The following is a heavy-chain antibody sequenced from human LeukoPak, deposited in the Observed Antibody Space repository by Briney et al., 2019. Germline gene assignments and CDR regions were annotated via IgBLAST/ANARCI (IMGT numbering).Heavy chain of an antibody. D-gene: IGHD2-8*01. J-gene: IGHJ6*02. Sequence: RASVKVSCKASGYTFTGYYMHWVRQAPGQGLEWMGRINPNSGGTNYAQKFQGRVTMTRDTSISTACMELSRLRSDDTAVYYCARDRFRNLLMVYANSYGMDVWGQGTTVTVSS. CDR3: ARDRFRNLLMVYANSYGMDV. V-gene: IGHV1-2*06. CDR1: GYTFTGYY. CDR2: INPNSGGT.